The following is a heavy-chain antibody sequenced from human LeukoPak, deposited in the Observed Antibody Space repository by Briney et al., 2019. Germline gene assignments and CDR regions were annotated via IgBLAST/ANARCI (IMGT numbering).Heavy chain of an antibody. J-gene: IGHJ4*02. D-gene: IGHD3-22*01. V-gene: IGHV4-34*01. Sequence: PSETLSLTCTVSGDSISTYYWSWIRQPPGKGLEWIGEINHSGSTNYNPSLKSRVTISVDTSKNQFSLKLSSVTAADTAVYYCARDGEFRYYYDSSGYYFDYWGQGTLVTVSS. CDR3: ARDGEFRYYYDSSGYYFDY. CDR2: INHSGST. CDR1: GDSISTYY.